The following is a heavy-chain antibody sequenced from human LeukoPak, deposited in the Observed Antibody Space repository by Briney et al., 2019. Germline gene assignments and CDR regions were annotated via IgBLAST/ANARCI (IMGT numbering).Heavy chain of an antibody. CDR1: GGTFSSYA. Sequence: ASVSVSCTASGGTFSSYAISWVRQAPGQGLEWMGGIIPIFGTANYTQKFQGRVTITADESTSTAYMELSSLRSEDTAVYYCARDRYCSSTSCYTYYYYGMDVWGQGTTVTVSS. CDR3: ARDRYCSSTSCYTYYYYGMDV. D-gene: IGHD2-2*02. CDR2: IIPIFGTA. V-gene: IGHV1-69*13. J-gene: IGHJ6*02.